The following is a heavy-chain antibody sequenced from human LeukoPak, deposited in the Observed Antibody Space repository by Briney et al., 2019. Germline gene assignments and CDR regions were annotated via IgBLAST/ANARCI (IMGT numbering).Heavy chain of an antibody. V-gene: IGHV3-23*01. J-gene: IGHJ4*02. D-gene: IGHD4-11*01. CDR2: ISGSSRST. CDR3: GKDSRPSVTTFRSRWTDS. CDR1: GFTFHNNC. Sequence: GGSLRLSCAASGFTFHNNCMSWVRQAPGKGLEWVAAISGSSRSTYHAESVKGRFTISRDNSKNTLFLQMSSLRAEDTAVYCGKDSRPSVTTFRSRWTDSWGQGTLVTVSS.